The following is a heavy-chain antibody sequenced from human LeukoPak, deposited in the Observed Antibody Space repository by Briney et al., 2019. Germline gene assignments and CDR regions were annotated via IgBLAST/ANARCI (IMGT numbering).Heavy chain of an antibody. D-gene: IGHD6-6*01. CDR1: GFTFSSYG. Sequence: GRSLRLSCAASGFTFSSYGMHWVHQAPGKGLEWVAVISYDGSNKYYADSVKGRFTISRDNSKNTLYLQMNSLRAEDTAVYYCAKDDRIAARRGPLDYWGQGTLVTVSS. CDR3: AKDDRIAARRGPLDY. J-gene: IGHJ4*02. CDR2: ISYDGSNK. V-gene: IGHV3-30*18.